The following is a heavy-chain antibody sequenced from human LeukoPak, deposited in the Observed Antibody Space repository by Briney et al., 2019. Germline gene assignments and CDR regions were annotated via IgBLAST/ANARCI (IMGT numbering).Heavy chain of an antibody. CDR2: SRNKANSYTT. D-gene: IGHD3-10*01. Sequence: GGSLRLSCAASGFTFSDHFMDWVRQAPGKGLEWVGRSRNKANSYTTEYAASVKGRFTISRDNSKNSLSLQMNSLKTDDTAVHYCARNGYYYASGSYSYYFDYWGQGALVTVSS. J-gene: IGHJ4*02. CDR3: ARNGYYYASGSYSYYFDY. V-gene: IGHV3-72*01. CDR1: GFTFSDHF.